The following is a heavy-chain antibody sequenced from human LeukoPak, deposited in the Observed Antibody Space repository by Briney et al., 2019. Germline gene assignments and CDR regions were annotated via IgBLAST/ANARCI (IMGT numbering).Heavy chain of an antibody. D-gene: IGHD2-2*02. CDR3: AKARGYCSSTSCYTPPYYYYYYGMDV. J-gene: IGHJ6*02. Sequence: PGGSLRLSCAASGFTFSSYSMNWVRQAPGKGLEWVSSISSSSSYIYYADSVKGRFTISRDNAKNSLYLQMNSLRAEDTALYYCAKARGYCSSTSCYTPPYYYYYYGMDVWGQGTTVTVSS. CDR2: ISSSSSYI. CDR1: GFTFSSYS. V-gene: IGHV3-21*04.